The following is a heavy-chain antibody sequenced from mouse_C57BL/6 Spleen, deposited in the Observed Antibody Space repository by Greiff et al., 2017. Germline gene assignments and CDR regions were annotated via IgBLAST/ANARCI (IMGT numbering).Heavy chain of an antibody. J-gene: IGHJ2*01. CDR1: GYTFTSYW. V-gene: IGHV1-53*01. Sequence: QVQLQQPGTELVKPGASVKLSCKASGYTFTSYWMHWVKQRPGQGLEWIGNINPSNGGTNYNEKFKSKATLTVDKSSSTAYMQLSSLISEDSAVYYCARGGTVVAKYYFDYWGQGTTLTVSS. CDR2: INPSNGGT. CDR3: ARGGTVVAKYYFDY. D-gene: IGHD1-1*01.